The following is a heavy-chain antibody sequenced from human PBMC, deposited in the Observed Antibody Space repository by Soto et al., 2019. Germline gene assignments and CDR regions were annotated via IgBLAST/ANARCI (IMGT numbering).Heavy chain of an antibody. Sequence: PSETLCLTCTVSGGSISSGDYYWSWIRQPPGKGLEWIGYIYYSGSTYYNPSLKSRVTISVDTSKNQFSLKLSSVTAADTAVCYCAGVRGNKPLYFDYWGQGTLVTVSS. CDR1: GGSISSGDYY. V-gene: IGHV4-30-4*01. CDR2: IYYSGST. J-gene: IGHJ4*02. CDR3: AGVRGNKPLYFDY. D-gene: IGHD3-10*02.